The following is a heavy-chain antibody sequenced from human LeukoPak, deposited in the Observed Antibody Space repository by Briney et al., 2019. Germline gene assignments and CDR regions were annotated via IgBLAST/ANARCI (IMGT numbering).Heavy chain of an antibody. D-gene: IGHD3-16*01. CDR1: GFTFSSYA. CDR2: ISYDGSNK. V-gene: IGHV3-30-3*01. CDR3: ARERGSRGDV. Sequence: GGSLRLSCAASGFTFSSYAMHWVRQAPGKGLEWVAVISYDGSNKYYADSVKGRFTISRDNSKNTLYLQMNSLRAEDTAVYYCARERGSRGDVWGQGTTVTVSS. J-gene: IGHJ6*02.